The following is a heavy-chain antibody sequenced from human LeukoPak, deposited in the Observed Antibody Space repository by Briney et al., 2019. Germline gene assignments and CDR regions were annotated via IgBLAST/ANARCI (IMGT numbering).Heavy chain of an antibody. CDR1: DYYISSDYY. CDR3: ARSGYSSAWSFDY. Sequence: SETLSLTCEVSDYYISSDYYWGWIRQPPGKGLEWIGSIYHSGSTYYNPSLKSRVTISVDTSNNQFSLKLTSVTAADTAVYYCARSGYSSAWSFDYWGQGTLVTVSS. V-gene: IGHV4-38-2*01. J-gene: IGHJ4*02. CDR2: IYHSGST. D-gene: IGHD6-19*01.